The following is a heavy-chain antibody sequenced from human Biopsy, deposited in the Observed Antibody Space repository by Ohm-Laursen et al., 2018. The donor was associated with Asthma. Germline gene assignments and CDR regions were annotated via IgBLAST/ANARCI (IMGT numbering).Heavy chain of an antibody. J-gene: IGHJ6*02. V-gene: IGHV1-18*01. CDR2: SSVYNGNT. CDR3: ARAVDYSHYYGIDV. D-gene: IGHD3-10*01. Sequence: ASEKASCKPSGYTFNRDGITWVRQAPGQGLERTGWSSVYNGNTKVAQKLQDRVTMITDTSTSTAYMELRSLRSDDTAVYFCARAVDYSHYYGIDVWGQGTTVTVS. CDR1: GYTFNRDG.